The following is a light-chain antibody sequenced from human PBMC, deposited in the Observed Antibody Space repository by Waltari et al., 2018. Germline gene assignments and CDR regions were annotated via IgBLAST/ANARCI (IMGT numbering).Light chain of an antibody. CDR1: SSDVGGYNY. CDR2: EVN. CDR3: SSYTSSSTLV. J-gene: IGLJ2*01. V-gene: IGLV2-14*01. Sequence: QSALTQPASVSGSPRQSITISCTGTSSDVGGYNYVSWYQQHPGKAPKLMIYEVNNRPSGVSNRFSGSKSANTASLTISGLQAEDEADYYCSSYTSSSTLVFGGGTKLTVL.